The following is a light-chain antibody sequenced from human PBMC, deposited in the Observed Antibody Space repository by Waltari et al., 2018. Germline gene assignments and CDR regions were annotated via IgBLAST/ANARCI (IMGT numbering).Light chain of an antibody. CDR3: LQDDKYPLT. V-gene: IGKV1-6*01. Sequence: AIQMTQSPASLSASVGDRVTITCRASQAITKDFGWYQQKPGKAPKLLIFSATRLQSGVPSRFSGSGSGTDFTLTISSLQPEDFATYYCLQDDKYPLTFGGGTKVEIK. CDR1: QAITKD. CDR2: SAT. J-gene: IGKJ4*01.